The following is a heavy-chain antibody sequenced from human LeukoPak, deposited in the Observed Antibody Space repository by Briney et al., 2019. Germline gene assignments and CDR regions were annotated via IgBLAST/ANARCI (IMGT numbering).Heavy chain of an antibody. CDR3: AKVSRGYCRGGTCYYYYGLDV. Sequence: GGSLRLSCAASGFAVSSNYMSWVRQAPGKGLEWVSVIYSGGSTYYADSVKGRFTISRHNSKNTLYLQMNSLRAEDTAVYYCAKVSRGYCRGGTCYYYYGLDVWGQGTTVTVSS. CDR2: IYSGGST. CDR1: GFAVSSNY. D-gene: IGHD2-15*01. J-gene: IGHJ6*02. V-gene: IGHV3-53*01.